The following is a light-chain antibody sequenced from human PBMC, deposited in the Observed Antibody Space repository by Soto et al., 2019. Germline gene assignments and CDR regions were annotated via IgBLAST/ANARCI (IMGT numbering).Light chain of an antibody. Sequence: QSVLTQPPSVSGTPGHRVSISCSGSTSNIGNNVVVWYQQLPGTAPKLVFYSNNQRPSGVPDRFSGSASGTSASLAISGLQSEDEALYYCAAWDDSLKGVVFGGGTKLTVL. CDR1: TSNIGNNV. J-gene: IGLJ2*01. CDR2: SNN. V-gene: IGLV1-44*01. CDR3: AAWDDSLKGVV.